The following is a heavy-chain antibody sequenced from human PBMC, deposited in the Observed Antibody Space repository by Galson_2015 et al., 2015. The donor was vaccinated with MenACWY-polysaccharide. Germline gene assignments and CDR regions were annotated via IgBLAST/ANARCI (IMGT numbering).Heavy chain of an antibody. Sequence: QSGAEVKKPGESLQISCKGSGDSFTSYYLGWVRQMPGKGLEWMGIVWPGDSDARYSPSFQGQVTISVDKSISTAYLQWTSLKASATAIYYCARLSYHFLDFWGQGTLVTVSS. V-gene: IGHV5-51*01. J-gene: IGHJ4*02. CDR1: GDSFTSYY. CDR2: VWPGDSDA. CDR3: ARLSYHFLDF. D-gene: IGHD2-2*01.